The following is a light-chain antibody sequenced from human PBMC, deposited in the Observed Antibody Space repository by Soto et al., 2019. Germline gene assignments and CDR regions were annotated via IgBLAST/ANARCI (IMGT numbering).Light chain of an antibody. J-gene: IGKJ4*01. CDR2: LAA. CDR1: EGISSY. Sequence: DTQLTQSPSLMSASVGDTVTITCRASEGISSYLAWYQQKPGKGPKLLVYLAATLQSGVPSRFSGSGAGKEFTLTISSLQPEDFATYYCQPLNSYPLTFGGGTKVEVK. V-gene: IGKV1-9*01. CDR3: QPLNSYPLT.